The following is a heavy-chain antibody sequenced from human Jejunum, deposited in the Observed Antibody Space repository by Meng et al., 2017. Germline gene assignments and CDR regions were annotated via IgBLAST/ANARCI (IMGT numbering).Heavy chain of an antibody. CDR3: ARDRAVRGVIIPFDP. Sequence: GESLKISCAASGFTFSSYAMHWVRQAPGKGLEWVAVISYDGSNKYYADSVKGRFTISRDNSKNTLYLQMNSLRAEDTAVYYCARDRAVRGVIIPFDPWGQGTQVNVSS. J-gene: IGHJ5*01. D-gene: IGHD3-10*01. V-gene: IGHV3-30*04. CDR1: GFTFSSYA. CDR2: ISYDGSNK.